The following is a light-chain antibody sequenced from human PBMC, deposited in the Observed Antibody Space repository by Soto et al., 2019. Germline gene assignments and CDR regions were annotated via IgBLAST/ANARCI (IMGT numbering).Light chain of an antibody. CDR1: QSVSTNY. Sequence: EIVLTQSPGTLSLSPGDRATLSCRASQSVSTNYLAWYQQKLGQAPRLLIYGASSRATGIPDRFSGNGSGTDFTRXIXRXXPEDXXXXXXXXXXSTRSTFGPGTKVDIK. CDR3: XXXXSTRST. CDR2: GAS. J-gene: IGKJ3*01. V-gene: IGKV3-20*01.